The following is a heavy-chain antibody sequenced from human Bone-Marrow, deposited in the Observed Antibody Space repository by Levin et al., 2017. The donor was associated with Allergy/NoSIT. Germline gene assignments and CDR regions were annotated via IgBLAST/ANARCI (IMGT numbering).Heavy chain of an antibody. CDR1: GYMFINYG. J-gene: IGHJ1*01. CDR2: IDADNGKT. CDR3: ARDFGLRGSHRHFYH. Sequence: EASVKVSCKASGYMFINYGINWVRKDPGQGLEWMGWIDADNGKTNLAQKVQDRVTMTTDTSTSTAYMELRGLTSNDTAIYYCARDFGLRGSHRHFYHWGQGTLVTVSS. D-gene: IGHD2-15*01. V-gene: IGHV1-18*01.